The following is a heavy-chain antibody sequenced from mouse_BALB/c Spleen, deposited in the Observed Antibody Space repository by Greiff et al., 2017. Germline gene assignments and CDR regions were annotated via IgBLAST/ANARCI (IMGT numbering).Heavy chain of an antibody. D-gene: IGHD1-1*01. CDR2: INPYNGAT. Sequence: VQLQQSGPELVKPGASVKISCKASGYSFTGYYMHWVKQSHVKSLEWIGRINPYNGATSYNQNFKDKASLTVDKSSSTAYMELHSLTSEDSAVYYCARNGDYGSSSYYFDYWGQGTTLTVSS. CDR3: ARNGDYGSSSYYFDY. J-gene: IGHJ2*01. V-gene: IGHV1-31*01. CDR1: GYSFTGYY.